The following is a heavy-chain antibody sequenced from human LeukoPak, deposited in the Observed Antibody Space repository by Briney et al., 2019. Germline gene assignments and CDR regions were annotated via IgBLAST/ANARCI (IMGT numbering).Heavy chain of an antibody. CDR1: GFAFSNYN. J-gene: IGHJ4*02. D-gene: IGHD3-10*01. CDR2: ISSSSAYI. CDR3: ARSMIRGVVYFDY. V-gene: IGHV3-21*01. Sequence: GGSLRLSCAASGFAFSNYNINWVRQAPGKGLEWVSSISSSSAYIYYADSVKGRFTISRDNAKNSLYLQMNSPRAEDTAVYYCARSMIRGVVYFDYWGQGTLVTVSS.